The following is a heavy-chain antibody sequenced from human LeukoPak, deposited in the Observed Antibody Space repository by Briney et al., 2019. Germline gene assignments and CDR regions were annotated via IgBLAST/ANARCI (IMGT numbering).Heavy chain of an antibody. D-gene: IGHD2-2*02. Sequence: PSETLSLTCAVSGGSFSGYYWSWIRQPPGKGLEWIGAITHSGSINYNPPLKSRVTISLDTSKNQFSLKLSSVTAADTAVYYCASDCSSTSCYNNYYYYMDVWGKGTTVTVSS. V-gene: IGHV4-34*01. CDR1: GGSFSGYY. J-gene: IGHJ6*03. CDR3: ASDCSSTSCYNNYYYYMDV. CDR2: ITHSGSI.